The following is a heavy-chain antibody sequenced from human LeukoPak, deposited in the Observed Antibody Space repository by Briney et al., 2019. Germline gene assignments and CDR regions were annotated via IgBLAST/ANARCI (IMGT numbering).Heavy chain of an antibody. D-gene: IGHD5-12*01. V-gene: IGHV3-7*01. CDR3: ARDGGYDADDY. CDR2: IKQDGSEK. CDR1: GLVFSSYW. Sequence: GGSLRLSCAASGLVFSSYWMSWVRQAPGKGLEWVANIKQDGSEKYYVDSVKGRFTISRDNAKNSLYLQMNSLRAEDTAVYYCARDGGYDADDYWGQGTLVTVSS. J-gene: IGHJ4*02.